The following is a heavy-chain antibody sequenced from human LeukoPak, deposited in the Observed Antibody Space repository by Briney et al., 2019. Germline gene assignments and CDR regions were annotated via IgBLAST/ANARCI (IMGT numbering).Heavy chain of an antibody. V-gene: IGHV4-59*01. D-gene: IGHD1-26*01. J-gene: IGHJ4*02. Sequence: SETLSLTCTVSGGSISSYYWSWIRQPPGKGLEWIGYIYYGGSTSYNPSLKSRVTISVDTSKNQLSLKLSFVTAADTAVYYCARYHRGSYYFDYWGQGTLVTVSS. CDR1: GGSISSYY. CDR2: IYYGGST. CDR3: ARYHRGSYYFDY.